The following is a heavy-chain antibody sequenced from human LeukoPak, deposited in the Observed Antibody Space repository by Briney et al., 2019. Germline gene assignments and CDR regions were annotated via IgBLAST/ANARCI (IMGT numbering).Heavy chain of an antibody. Sequence: GGSLRLSCAASGFTLADYAMNWVRQAPGKGLEWVSGISWNSGSIGYADSVKGRFTISRDNAKNSLYLQMNSLRAEDTAVYYCAKGGGNRSYYFDCWGQGTLVTVSS. CDR3: AKGGGNRSYYFDC. CDR1: GFTLADYA. J-gene: IGHJ4*02. V-gene: IGHV3-9*01. D-gene: IGHD4-23*01. CDR2: ISWNSGSI.